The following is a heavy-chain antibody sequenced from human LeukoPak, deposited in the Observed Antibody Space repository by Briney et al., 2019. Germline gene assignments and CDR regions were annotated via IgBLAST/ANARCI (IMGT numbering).Heavy chain of an antibody. CDR2: IYHSGNS. D-gene: IGHD3-9*01. CDR1: GGSISSYY. Sequence: PSETLSLTCTVSGGSISSYYWRWIRQPPGKGLEWIGNIYHSGNSNFIPSYNPSLKSRVTISVDTSKNQFSLKLSSVTAADTAVYYCARGRDYDILTGYEPAMYYFDYWGQGTLVTVSS. V-gene: IGHV4-59*12. CDR3: ARGRDYDILTGYEPAMYYFDY. J-gene: IGHJ4*02.